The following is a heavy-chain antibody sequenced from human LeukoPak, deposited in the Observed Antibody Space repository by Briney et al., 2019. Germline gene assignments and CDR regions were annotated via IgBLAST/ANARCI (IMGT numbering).Heavy chain of an antibody. CDR2: IYYSGST. V-gene: IGHV4-30-4*07. CDR3: ARANYYYDSSGYYDPPSLYYYYYMDV. J-gene: IGHJ6*03. CDR1: GGSISSGGYS. Sequence: SETLSLTCAVSGGSISSGGYSWSWIRQPPGKGLEWIGYIYYSGSTYYNPSLKSRVTISVDTSKNQFSLKLSSVTAADTAVYYCARANYYYDSSGYYDPPSLYYYYYMDVWGKGTTVTVSS. D-gene: IGHD3-22*01.